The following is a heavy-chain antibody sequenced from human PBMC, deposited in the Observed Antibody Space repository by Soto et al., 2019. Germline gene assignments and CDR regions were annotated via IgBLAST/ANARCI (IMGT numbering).Heavy chain of an antibody. CDR2: IYSAGSA. Sequence: PGGSLRLSCAASGFTVSTYHMSWVRQAPGKGLEWVSVIYSAGSADFADSVKVRFTISRDNSKNTLYLQMNSLRAEDTAVYYCAKETSLSGRYYGMDVWGQGTTVTVSS. V-gene: IGHV3-66*01. D-gene: IGHD1-26*01. J-gene: IGHJ6*02. CDR1: GFTVSTYH. CDR3: AKETSLSGRYYGMDV.